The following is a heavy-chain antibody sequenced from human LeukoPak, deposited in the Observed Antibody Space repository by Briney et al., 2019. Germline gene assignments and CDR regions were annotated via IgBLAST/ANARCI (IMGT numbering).Heavy chain of an antibody. J-gene: IGHJ4*02. D-gene: IGHD2-15*01. Sequence: GGSLRLSCTVSGFTFGDYAISWVRQAPGKGLEWVGFIRTKAYAGTTEYAASVKGRFTISRDDSKSIAYLQMNSLETEDTALYSCAALAADYWGQGTLVTVSS. CDR2: IRTKAYAGTT. CDR1: GFTFGDYA. V-gene: IGHV3-49*04. CDR3: AALAADY.